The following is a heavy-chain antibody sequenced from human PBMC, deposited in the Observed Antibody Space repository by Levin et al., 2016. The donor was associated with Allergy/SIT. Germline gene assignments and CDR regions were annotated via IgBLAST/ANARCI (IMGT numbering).Heavy chain of an antibody. CDR1: GFTFSDYY. V-gene: IGHV3-11*06. CDR2: ISSSSSYT. Sequence: GESLKISCAASGFTFSDYYMSWIRQAPGKGLEWVSYISSSSSYTNYADSVKGRFTISRDNAKNSLYLQMSSLRAEDTAVYYCAREGRARALDYWGQGTLVTVSS. D-gene: IGHD1-26*01. CDR3: AREGRARALDY. J-gene: IGHJ4*02.